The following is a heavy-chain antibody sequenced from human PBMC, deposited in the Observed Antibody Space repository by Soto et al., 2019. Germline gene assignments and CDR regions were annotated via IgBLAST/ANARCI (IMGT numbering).Heavy chain of an antibody. Sequence: SVKVSCKASGGTFSSYAISWVRQAPGQGLEWMGGIIPIFGTANYAQKFQGRVTITADESTSTAYMELSSLRSEDTAVYYCAKGSRWLELRGGHPLATYYYYGMDVWGQGTTVTVSS. J-gene: IGHJ6*02. CDR2: IIPIFGTA. V-gene: IGHV1-69*13. CDR1: GGTFSSYA. D-gene: IGHD1-7*01. CDR3: AKGSRWLELRGGHPLATYYYYGMDV.